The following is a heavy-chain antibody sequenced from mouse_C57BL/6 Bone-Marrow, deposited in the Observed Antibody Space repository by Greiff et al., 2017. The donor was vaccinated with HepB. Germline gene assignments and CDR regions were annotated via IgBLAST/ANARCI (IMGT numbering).Heavy chain of an antibody. CDR1: GYTFTDYY. J-gene: IGHJ4*01. CDR3: ARRDYDYDYYAMDH. Sequence: VQLQQSGAELVRPGASVKLSCKASGYTFTDYYINWVKQRPGQGLEWIARIYPGSGNTYYNEKFKGKATLTAEKSSSTAYMQLSSLTSEDSAVYFCARRDYDYDYYAMDHWGQGTSVTVYS. V-gene: IGHV1-76*01. D-gene: IGHD2-4*01. CDR2: IYPGSGNT.